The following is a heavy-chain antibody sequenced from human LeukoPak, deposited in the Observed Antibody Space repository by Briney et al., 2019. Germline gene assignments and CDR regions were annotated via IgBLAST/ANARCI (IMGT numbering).Heavy chain of an antibody. CDR2: IYYSGST. CDR3: AKFRGYKNAFDI. Sequence: SETLSLTCTVSGGSISSYYWSWIRQPPGKGLEWIGYIYYSGSTNYNPSLKSRVTISVDTSKNQFSLKLSSVTAADTAVYYCAKFRGYKNAFDIWGQGTMVTVSS. D-gene: IGHD3-10*01. CDR1: GGSISSYY. V-gene: IGHV4-59*01. J-gene: IGHJ3*02.